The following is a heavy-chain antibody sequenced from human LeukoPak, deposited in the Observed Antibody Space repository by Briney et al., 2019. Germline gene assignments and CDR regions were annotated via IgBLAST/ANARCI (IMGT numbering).Heavy chain of an antibody. CDR2: IYHSGST. D-gene: IGHD1-20*01. V-gene: IGHV4-30-2*01. J-gene: IGHJ2*01. CDR3: ARADNWNLYWYFDL. Sequence: SETLSLTCTVSGGSISSGGYYWSWIRQPPGKGLEWIGYIYHSGSTYYNPSLTSRVTMSVGRSKNQFSLNLSSVTAAYTAVYYCARADNWNLYWYFDLWGRGTLVTVSS. CDR1: GGSISSGGYY.